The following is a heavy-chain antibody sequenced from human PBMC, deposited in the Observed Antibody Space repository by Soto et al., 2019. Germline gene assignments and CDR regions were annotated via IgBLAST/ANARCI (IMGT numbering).Heavy chain of an antibody. V-gene: IGHV5-51*01. Sequence: PGESLKISCKGSGYTFTDYWIGWVRQLPGKGLEWMGIIYPGDSDTRYSPSFQGHVTITVDKSTSTAYLQWNTLKASDTAMYYCARNISNFRYYYSAMAVWGQGTRVTVSS. J-gene: IGHJ6*02. CDR3: ARNISNFRYYYSAMAV. D-gene: IGHD4-4*01. CDR2: IYPGDSDT. CDR1: GYTFTDYW.